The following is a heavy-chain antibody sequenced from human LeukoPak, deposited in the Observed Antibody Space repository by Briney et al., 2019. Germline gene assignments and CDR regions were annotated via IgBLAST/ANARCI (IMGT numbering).Heavy chain of an antibody. J-gene: IGHJ6*03. V-gene: IGHV3-7*01. CDR3: ARDVDYIDV. CDR1: GFTFSSYA. CDR2: INQDGRRT. Sequence: GGSLRLSCAASGFTFSSYAMHWVRQAPGKGPEWVANINQDGRRTYYVDSVKDRFSISRDNAKNSLYLQVNSLRAEDTGVYYCARDVDYIDVWGKGTTVTVSS. D-gene: IGHD2-21*01.